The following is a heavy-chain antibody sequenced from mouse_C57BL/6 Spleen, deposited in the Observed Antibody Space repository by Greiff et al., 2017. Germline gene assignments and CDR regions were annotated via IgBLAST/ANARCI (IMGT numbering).Heavy chain of an antibody. CDR3: ARDHYYGSSYGYFDV. V-gene: IGHV1-80*01. J-gene: IGHJ1*03. D-gene: IGHD1-1*01. Sequence: QVQLQQSGAELVKPGASVKISCKASGYAFSSYWMNWVKQRPGKGLEWIGQIYPGDGDTNYNGKFKGKATLTADKSSSTAYMQLRSLTSEDSAVYFCARDHYYGSSYGYFDVWGTGTTVTVSS. CDR2: IYPGDGDT. CDR1: GYAFSSYW.